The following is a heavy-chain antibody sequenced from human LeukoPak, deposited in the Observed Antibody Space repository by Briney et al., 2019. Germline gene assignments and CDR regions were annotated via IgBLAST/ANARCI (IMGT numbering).Heavy chain of an antibody. D-gene: IGHD1-26*01. J-gene: IGHJ4*02. V-gene: IGHV3-66*04. CDR3: TTHRAGAPTEFAD. Sequence: GGSLRLSCAASGFSVNINYLSWVRQAPGKGLEWVSAIYGDDTPYHADSVKGRFTISRDYSKNTAHLQMNSLRVEDTAVYYCTTHRAGAPTEFADWGQGTLVTVSP. CDR1: GFSVNINY. CDR2: IYGDDTP.